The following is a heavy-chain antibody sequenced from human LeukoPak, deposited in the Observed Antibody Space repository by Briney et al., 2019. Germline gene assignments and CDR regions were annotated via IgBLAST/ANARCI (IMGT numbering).Heavy chain of an antibody. CDR1: GYTFTSYD. D-gene: IGHD6-19*01. J-gene: IGHJ4*02. V-gene: IGHV1-8*01. CDR3: ARVPYSSGWYYFDY. CDR2: MNPNSGNT. Sequence: ASVKVSCKASGYTFTSYDINWVRQATGQGLEWMGWMNPNSGNTGYSQKFQGRVTITRDTSASTAYMELSSLRSEDTAVYYCARVPYSSGWYYFDYWGRGTLVTVSS.